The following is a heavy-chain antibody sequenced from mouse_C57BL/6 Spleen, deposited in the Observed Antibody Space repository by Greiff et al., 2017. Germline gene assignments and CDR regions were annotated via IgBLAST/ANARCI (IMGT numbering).Heavy chain of an antibody. CDR3: ARSGGSSPAWFAD. J-gene: IGHJ3*01. D-gene: IGHD1-1*01. V-gene: IGHV1-54*01. Sequence: VQLQQSGAELVRPGTSVQVSCKASGSAFTIYLLEWVKPRPGQGLAWIGVLNPGSGGTNYNEKFPGKATLTADKSSSTAYMQLSSLTSEDSAVYFCARSGGSSPAWFADWGQGTLVTVAA. CDR1: GSAFTIYL. CDR2: LNPGSGGT.